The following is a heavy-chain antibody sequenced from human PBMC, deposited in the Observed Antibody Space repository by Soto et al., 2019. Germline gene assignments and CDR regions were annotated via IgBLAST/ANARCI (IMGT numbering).Heavy chain of an antibody. J-gene: IGHJ5*02. Sequence: RSLTCTVSGGSISSGGYYWSWIRQHPGKGLEWIGYIYYSGSTYYNPSLKSRVTISVDTSKNQFSLKLSSVTAADTAVYYCARGGYCSSTSCYRASSPRPWWAFDPWGQGTLVTVSS. CDR3: ARGGYCSSTSCYRASSPRPWWAFDP. D-gene: IGHD2-2*02. V-gene: IGHV4-31*03. CDR2: IYYSGST. CDR1: GGSISSGGYY.